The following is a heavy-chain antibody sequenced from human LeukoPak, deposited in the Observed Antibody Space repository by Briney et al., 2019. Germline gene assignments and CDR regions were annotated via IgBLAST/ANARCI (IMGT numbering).Heavy chain of an antibody. CDR2: ISWNSGSI. D-gene: IGHD4-17*01. CDR1: GFTFDDYA. Sequence: GRSLRLSCAASGFTFDDYAMHWVRQAPGKGLEWVSGISWNSGSIGYADSVKGRFTISRDNAKNSLYLQMNSLRAEDTALYYCAKDPNGDYIGTFDIWGQGTMVTVSS. V-gene: IGHV3-9*01. J-gene: IGHJ3*02. CDR3: AKDPNGDYIGTFDI.